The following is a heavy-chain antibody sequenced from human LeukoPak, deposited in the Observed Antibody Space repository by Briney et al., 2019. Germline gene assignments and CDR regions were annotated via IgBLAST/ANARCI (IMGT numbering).Heavy chain of an antibody. CDR3: ARKSGYARDY. J-gene: IGHJ4*02. CDR1: GESFSGYY. Sequence: SETLSLACAVYGESFSGYYWNWIRQPPGKGLEWIGEINHSGSTTNHNPSLKSRVTMSVDTSKNQFSLKMTSVSAADTAVYYCARKSGYARDYWGQGTLVIVSS. D-gene: IGHD5-12*01. CDR2: INHSGSTT. V-gene: IGHV4-34*01.